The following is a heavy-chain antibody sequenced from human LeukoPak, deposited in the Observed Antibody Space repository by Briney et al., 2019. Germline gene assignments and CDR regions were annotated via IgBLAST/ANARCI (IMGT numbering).Heavy chain of an antibody. D-gene: IGHD7-27*01. V-gene: IGHV4-61*02. CDR2: IYTSGST. J-gene: IGHJ3*02. CDR1: GGSISSGSYY. Sequence: PSQTLSLTCTVSGGSISSGSYYWSWIRQPAGKGLEWIGRIYTSGSTNYNPSLKSRVTISVDTSKNQFSLKLSSVTAADTAVYYRARAELGSDDALDIWGQGTMVTVSS. CDR3: ARAELGSDDALDI.